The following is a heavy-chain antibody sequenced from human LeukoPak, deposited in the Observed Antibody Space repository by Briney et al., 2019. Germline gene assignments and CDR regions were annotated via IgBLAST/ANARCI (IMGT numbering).Heavy chain of an antibody. V-gene: IGHV4-61*02. Sequence: SVTLSLTCTVSGGSISSSNYFWSWIRQPAGKGLEWIGRIYSSGSTNYDPSLKSRVTISVDTSKNQFSLKLNSVTAADTAVYYCAREFSSGWIFYFDHWGQGALVTVSS. J-gene: IGHJ4*02. D-gene: IGHD6-19*01. CDR1: GGSISSSNYF. CDR2: IYSSGST. CDR3: AREFSSGWIFYFDH.